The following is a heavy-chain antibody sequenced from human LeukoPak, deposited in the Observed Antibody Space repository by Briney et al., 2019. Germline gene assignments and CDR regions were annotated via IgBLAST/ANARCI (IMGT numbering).Heavy chain of an antibody. J-gene: IGHJ4*02. CDR3: ARERLYYYDSSGYYSDGPFDY. CDR2: IKQDGSEK. V-gene: IGHV3-7*01. CDR1: GFTFSSYW. Sequence: PGGSLRLSCAASGFTFSSYWMSWVRQAPGKGLEWVANIKQDGSEKYYVDSVKGRFTISRDNAKNSLYLQMNSLRAEDTAVYYCARERLYYYDSSGYYSDGPFDYWGLGTLVTVSS. D-gene: IGHD3-22*01.